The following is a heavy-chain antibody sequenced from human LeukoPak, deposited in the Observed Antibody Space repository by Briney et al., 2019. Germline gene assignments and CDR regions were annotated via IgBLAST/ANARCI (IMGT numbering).Heavy chain of an antibody. Sequence: GGSLRLSCAASGFTYITYWMAWVRQAPRKGLEWVANIKGDESARHQADSVKGRFTISRDNAQNSVYLQMRTLRGEDTAVYYCARDVGGSLDYWGQGTLVTVSS. V-gene: IGHV3-7*01. D-gene: IGHD1-26*01. CDR1: GFTYITYW. CDR2: IKGDESAR. J-gene: IGHJ4*02. CDR3: ARDVGGSLDY.